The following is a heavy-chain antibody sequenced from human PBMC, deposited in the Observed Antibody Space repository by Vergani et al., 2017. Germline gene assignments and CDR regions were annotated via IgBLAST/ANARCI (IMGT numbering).Heavy chain of an antibody. D-gene: IGHD3-16*01. CDR2: IYNSGNG. CDR1: GDSIISRSYY. Sequence: QMQLQESGPGLVKASETLSLTCTVSGDSIISRSYYWGWIRQPPGKGLEWIGSIYNSGNGDYSSSLKGRVTISADTSKNQFSLRLTSVTAADTAVYYCASGKYYSDSTSHFRGRYFDVWGRGTLVTVPS. CDR3: ASGKYYSDSTSHFRGRYFDV. V-gene: IGHV4-39*01. J-gene: IGHJ2*01.